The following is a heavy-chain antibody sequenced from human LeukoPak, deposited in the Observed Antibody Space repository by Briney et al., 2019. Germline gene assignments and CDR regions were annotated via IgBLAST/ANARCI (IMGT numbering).Heavy chain of an antibody. CDR2: IRYDGSNK. D-gene: IGHD5-12*01. J-gene: IGHJ4*02. Sequence: GGSLRLSCAASGFTFSIYGMHWVRQAPGQGLEWVAFIRYDGSNKFYADSVTGRFSISRDNSKNTLYLQMNSPRSEDTAVYYCARDRNGYSGYDFYSHDYWGQGTLVTVSS. CDR3: ARDRNGYSGYDFYSHDY. V-gene: IGHV3-30*02. CDR1: GFTFSIYG.